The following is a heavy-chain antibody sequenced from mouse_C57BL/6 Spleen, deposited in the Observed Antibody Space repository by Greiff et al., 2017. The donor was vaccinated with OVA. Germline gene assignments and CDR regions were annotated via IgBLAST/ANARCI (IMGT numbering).Heavy chain of an antibody. D-gene: IGHD1-1*01. CDR3: ASGGGDYYVPFAY. CDR1: GFTFSSYA. J-gene: IGHJ3*01. Sequence: EVQLVESGGGLVKPGGSLKLSCAASGFTFSSYAMSWVRQTPEKRLEWVATISDGGSYTYYPDNVKGRFTISRDNAKTNLYLQLSHLKSEDTAMYYCASGGGDYYVPFAYWGQGTLVTVSA. CDR2: ISDGGSYT. V-gene: IGHV5-4*01.